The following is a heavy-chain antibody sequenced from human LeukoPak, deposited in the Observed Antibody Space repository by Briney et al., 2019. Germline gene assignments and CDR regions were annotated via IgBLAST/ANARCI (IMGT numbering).Heavy chain of an antibody. CDR1: GFTVSSNY. Sequence: GGSLRLSCAASGFTVSSNYMSWVRQAPGKGLEWVSVIYSGGSTYYADSVKGRFTISRDNSKNTLYLQMNSLRAEDTAVYYCAKDMDCIGSSCPKTYAYWGQGTLVTVSS. D-gene: IGHD2-15*01. CDR2: IYSGGST. CDR3: AKDMDCIGSSCPKTYAY. J-gene: IGHJ4*02. V-gene: IGHV3-66*01.